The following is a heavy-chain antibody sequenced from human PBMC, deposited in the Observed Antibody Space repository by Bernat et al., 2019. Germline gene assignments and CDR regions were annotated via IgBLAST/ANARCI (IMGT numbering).Heavy chain of an antibody. CDR1: GYTFTSYY. CDR2: INPSGGST. V-gene: IGHV1-46*01. Sequence: QVQLVQSGAEVKKPGASVKVSCKASGYTFTSYYMHWVRQAPGQGLEWMGIINPSGGSTSYAQKFQGRVTMTSDTSTSTVYMELSSLRSEDTAVYYCATRGGDDSSGYPFDYWGQGTLVTVSS. CDR3: ATRGGDDSSGYPFDY. J-gene: IGHJ4*02. D-gene: IGHD3-22*01.